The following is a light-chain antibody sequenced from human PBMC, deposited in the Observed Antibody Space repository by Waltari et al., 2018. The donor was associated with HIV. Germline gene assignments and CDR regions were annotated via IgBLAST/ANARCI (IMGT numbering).Light chain of an antibody. V-gene: IGLV2-14*03. CDR1: SSDIGAYNS. CDR2: DVT. Sequence: QSALTQPASVSGSPGQSITISCTGSSSDIGAYNSVSWYQQHPGKAPKLIIYDVTNRPSGVSDRFSGSKSGNTASLTISGLQADDEADYYCKSKRSSTPCVFGTGTKVAVL. CDR3: KSKRSSTPCV. J-gene: IGLJ1*01.